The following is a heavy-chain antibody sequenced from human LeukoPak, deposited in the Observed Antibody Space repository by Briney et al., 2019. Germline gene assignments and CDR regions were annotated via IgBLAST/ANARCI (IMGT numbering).Heavy chain of an antibody. Sequence: ASVKVSCKASGYTFTGYYMHWVRQAPGQGLEWMGWINPNSGGTNYAQKFQGRVTMTRDTSISTAYMELSRLRSDDTAVYYCAIRYEWDPRAFEYWGQGTLVTVSS. J-gene: IGHJ4*02. D-gene: IGHD1-26*01. V-gene: IGHV1-2*02. CDR1: GYTFTGYY. CDR3: AIRYEWDPRAFEY. CDR2: INPNSGGT.